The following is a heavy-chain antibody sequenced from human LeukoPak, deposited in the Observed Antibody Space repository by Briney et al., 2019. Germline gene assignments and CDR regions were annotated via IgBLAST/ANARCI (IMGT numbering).Heavy chain of an antibody. V-gene: IGHV1-46*01. CDR1: GYTCTNYY. CDR2: INPSGGST. J-gene: IGHJ6*02. D-gene: IGHD2-15*01. Sequence: GASVKVSCKASGYTCTNYYMHWVRQAPGQGLEWMGIINPSGGSTSYAQRFQGRVTMTRDTSTSTVYMELSSLRSEDTAVYYCARVVPYYCSGGSCSFYGMDVWGQGTTVTVSS. CDR3: ARVVPYYCSGGSCSFYGMDV.